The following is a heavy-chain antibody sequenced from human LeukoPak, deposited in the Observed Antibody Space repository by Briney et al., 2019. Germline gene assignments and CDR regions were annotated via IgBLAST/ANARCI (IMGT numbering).Heavy chain of an antibody. CDR3: ATHLWFGDAFDI. Sequence: GASVKVSCKVSGYTLTELSTHWVRQAPGKGLEWMGGFDPEDGETIYAQKFQGRVTMTEDTSTDTAYMELSSLRSEDTAVYYCATHLWFGDAFDIWGQGTMVTVSS. V-gene: IGHV1-24*01. J-gene: IGHJ3*02. CDR1: GYTLTELS. CDR2: FDPEDGET. D-gene: IGHD3-10*01.